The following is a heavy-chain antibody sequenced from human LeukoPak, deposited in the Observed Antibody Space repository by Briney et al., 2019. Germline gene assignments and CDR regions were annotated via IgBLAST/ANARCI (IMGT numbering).Heavy chain of an antibody. V-gene: IGHV3-23*01. CDR1: GFIFSSHV. Sequence: GGSLRLSCAASGFIFSSHVMNWVRQAPGKGLDWVSGISASGGSTDYADSVKGRFTISRDNSKNTLYLQMNSLKTEDTAVYYCTTGVMITFGGVIVFDYWGQGTLVTVSS. D-gene: IGHD3-16*02. CDR2: ISASGGST. J-gene: IGHJ4*02. CDR3: TTGVMITFGGVIVFDY.